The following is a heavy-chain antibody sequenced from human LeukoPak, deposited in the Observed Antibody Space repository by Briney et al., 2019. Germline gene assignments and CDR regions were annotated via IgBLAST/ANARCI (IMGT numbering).Heavy chain of an antibody. D-gene: IGHD6-13*01. CDR2: IWYDGSNK. V-gene: IGHV3-33*01. J-gene: IGHJ4*02. Sequence: GGSPRLSCAASGFTFSSYGMHWVRQAPGKGLEWVAVIWYDGSNKYYADSVKGRFTISRDNSKNTLYLQMNSLRAEDTAVYYCARQQLVTGFDYWGQGTLVTVSS. CDR1: GFTFSSYG. CDR3: ARQQLVTGFDY.